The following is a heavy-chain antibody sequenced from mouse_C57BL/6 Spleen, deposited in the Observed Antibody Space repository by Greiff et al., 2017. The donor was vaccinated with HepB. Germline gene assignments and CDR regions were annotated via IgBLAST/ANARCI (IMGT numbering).Heavy chain of an antibody. CDR2: ISYDGSN. CDR3: ARDLATVVAKGY. J-gene: IGHJ2*01. Sequence: VQLKESGPGLVKPSQSLSLTCSVTGYSITSGYYWNWIRQFPGNKLEWMGYISYDGSNNYNPSLKNRISITRDTSKNQFFLKLNSVTTEDTATYYCARDLATVVAKGYWGQGTTLTVSS. D-gene: IGHD1-1*01. V-gene: IGHV3-6*01. CDR1: GYSITSGYY.